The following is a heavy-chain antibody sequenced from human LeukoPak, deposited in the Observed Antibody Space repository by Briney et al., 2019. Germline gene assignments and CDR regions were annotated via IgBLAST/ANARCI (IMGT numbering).Heavy chain of an antibody. CDR1: GYIFTRYW. J-gene: IGHJ4*02. D-gene: IGHD2-15*01. CDR3: AREGGLGYCYGAYCD. CDR2: IYPGDSNI. Sequence: GESLKISCKGSGYIFTRYWIGWVRQMPGRGLEWMGIIYPGDSNIRYSPSFQGQVSISADKSISTAYLQWSSLQASDTAMYYCAREGGLGYCYGAYCDWGQGTLVTVSS. V-gene: IGHV5-51*01.